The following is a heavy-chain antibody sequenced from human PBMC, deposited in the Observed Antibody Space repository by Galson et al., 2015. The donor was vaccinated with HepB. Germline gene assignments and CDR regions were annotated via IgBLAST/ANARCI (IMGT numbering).Heavy chain of an antibody. CDR1: GFTFGDYD. CDR2: IRSKANGGTT. J-gene: IGHJ4*02. V-gene: IGHV3-49*03. Sequence: SLRLSCAASGFTFGDYDMSWFRQAPGKGPEWVGFIRSKANGGTTEYVASVKGRFTISRDDSKSIAYLQMTSLKMEDTAVYYCSGDRKGGYGPFDYWGQGTLVTVSS. D-gene: IGHD5-12*01. CDR3: SGDRKGGYGPFDY.